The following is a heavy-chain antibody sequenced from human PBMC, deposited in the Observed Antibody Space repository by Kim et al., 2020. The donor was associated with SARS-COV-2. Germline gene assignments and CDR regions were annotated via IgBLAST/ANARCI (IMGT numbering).Heavy chain of an antibody. Sequence: GGSLRLSCAASGFTFSSYAMSWVRQAPGKGLEWVSAISGSGGSTYYADSVKGRFTISRDNSKNTLYLQMNSLRAEDTAVYYCAKEDLPTYSSSFLSSFDIWGQGTMVTVSS. V-gene: IGHV3-23*01. D-gene: IGHD6-6*01. CDR2: ISGSGGST. CDR1: GFTFSSYA. CDR3: AKEDLPTYSSSFLSSFDI. J-gene: IGHJ3*02.